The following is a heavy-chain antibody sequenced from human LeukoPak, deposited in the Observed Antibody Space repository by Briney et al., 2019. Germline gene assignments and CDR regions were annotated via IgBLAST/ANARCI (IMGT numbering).Heavy chain of an antibody. J-gene: IGHJ4*02. V-gene: IGHV1-2*02. CDR1: GYTFTGYY. Sequence: GASVKVSCKASGYTFTGYYMHWVRQAPGQGLEWMGWINPNSGGTNYAQKFQGRVTMTTDTSTSTAYMELRSLRSDDTAVYYCARDHPTKISSSWEDYWGQGTLVTVSS. CDR2: INPNSGGT. CDR3: ARDHPTKISSSWEDY. D-gene: IGHD6-13*01.